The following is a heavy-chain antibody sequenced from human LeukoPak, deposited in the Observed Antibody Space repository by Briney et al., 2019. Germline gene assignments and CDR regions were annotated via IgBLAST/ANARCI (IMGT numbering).Heavy chain of an antibody. V-gene: IGHV3-74*01. CDR2: INSDGSST. CDR1: GFTFSRFS. Sequence: GGFLRLSCAASGFTFSRFSMHWVREAPGKGLVWVSRINSDGSSTNYADSVKGRFTISRDNAKNTLYLQMNSLRAEDTAVYYCVQSGGMDVWGQGTTVTVSS. J-gene: IGHJ6*02. CDR3: VQSGGMDV.